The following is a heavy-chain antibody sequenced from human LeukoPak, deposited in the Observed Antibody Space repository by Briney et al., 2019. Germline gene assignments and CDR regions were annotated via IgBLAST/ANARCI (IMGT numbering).Heavy chain of an antibody. Sequence: ASVSVSCKASGYTFTSYGISWVRQAPGQGLEWMGWISAYNGHTNYAQKPQGRVTMTTDTSTSTAYMELRSLRSDDTAVYYCARGGRWELPRPYAFDIWGQGTMVTVSS. D-gene: IGHD1-26*01. J-gene: IGHJ3*02. CDR2: ISAYNGHT. CDR1: GYTFTSYG. CDR3: ARGGRWELPRPYAFDI. V-gene: IGHV1-18*01.